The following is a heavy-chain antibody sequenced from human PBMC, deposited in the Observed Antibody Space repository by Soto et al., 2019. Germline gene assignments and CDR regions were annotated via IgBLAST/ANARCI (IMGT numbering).Heavy chain of an antibody. CDR3: SKGSYSGTYSDFDY. Sequence: GGSLRLSCAASGFTFSSYGMHWVRQAPGKGLEWVAAISYDGSNKYYAGSVKGRFTISRDNSKNTLYLQMNSLRAGDTAVYYCSKGSYSGTYSDFDYWGQGTLVTVSS. V-gene: IGHV3-30*18. D-gene: IGHD1-26*01. CDR1: GFTFSSYG. J-gene: IGHJ4*02. CDR2: ISYDGSNK.